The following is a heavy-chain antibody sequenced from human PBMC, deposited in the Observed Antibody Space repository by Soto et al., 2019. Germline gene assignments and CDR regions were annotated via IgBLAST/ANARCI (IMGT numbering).Heavy chain of an antibody. CDR2: IKSKTDGGTT. CDR3: TTAPGGIWYYYYGMDV. V-gene: IGHV3-15*01. D-gene: IGHD6-13*01. Sequence: EVQLVESGGGLVKPGGSLRLSCAASGFTFSNAWMSWVRQAPGKGLEWVGRIKSKTDGGTTDYAAPVKGRFTISRDDSKNTLYLQMNSLKTEDTAVYYCTTAPGGIWYYYYGMDVWGQGTTVTVSS. CDR1: GFTFSNAW. J-gene: IGHJ6*02.